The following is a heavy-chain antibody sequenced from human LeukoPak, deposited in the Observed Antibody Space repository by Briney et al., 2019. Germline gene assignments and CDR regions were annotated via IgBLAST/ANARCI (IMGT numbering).Heavy chain of an antibody. CDR1: GFTFSSYA. D-gene: IGHD3-10*01. CDR2: ISGSGGST. J-gene: IGHJ5*02. CDR3: AKLMVRGVISDNWFDP. Sequence: AGGSLRLSCAASGFTFSSYAMSWVRQAPGKGLEWVSAISGSGGSTYYADSVKGRFTISRDNSKNTLYLQMNSRRAEDTAVYYCAKLMVRGVISDNWFDPWGQGTLVTVSS. V-gene: IGHV3-23*01.